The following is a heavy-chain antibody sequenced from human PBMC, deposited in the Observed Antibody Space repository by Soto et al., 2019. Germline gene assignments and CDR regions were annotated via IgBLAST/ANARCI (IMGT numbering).Heavy chain of an antibody. D-gene: IGHD6-13*01. V-gene: IGHV3-21*01. Sequence: GGSLRLSCAAPGFTFSSYSMNWVRQAPGKGLEWVSSISSSSYIYYADSVKGRFTISRDNAKNSLYLQMNSLSAEDTAVYYCASAPEGGSSWTYYYYYYMDVWGKGTTVTVSS. J-gene: IGHJ6*03. CDR2: ISSSSYI. CDR3: ASAPEGGSSWTYYYYYYMDV. CDR1: GFTFSSYS.